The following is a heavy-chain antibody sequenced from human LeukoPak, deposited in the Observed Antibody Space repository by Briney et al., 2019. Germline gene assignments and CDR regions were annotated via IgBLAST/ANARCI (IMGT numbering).Heavy chain of an antibody. Sequence: GASVKVSCKASGGTFSSYVISWVRQAPGQGLEWMGGIIPIFGTANYAQKFQGRVTITADESTSTAYMELSSLRSEDTAVYYCARARGVVVAATTPDYYYYGMDVWGQGTTVTVSS. CDR2: IIPIFGTA. D-gene: IGHD2-15*01. J-gene: IGHJ6*02. V-gene: IGHV1-69*13. CDR1: GGTFSSYV. CDR3: ARARGVVVAATTPDYYYYGMDV.